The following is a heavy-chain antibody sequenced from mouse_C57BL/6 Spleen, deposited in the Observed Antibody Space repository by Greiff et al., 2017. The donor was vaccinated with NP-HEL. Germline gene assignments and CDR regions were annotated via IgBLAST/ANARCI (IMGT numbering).Heavy chain of an antibody. D-gene: IGHD1-1*01. CDR1: GYTFTDYY. J-gene: IGHJ1*03. Sequence: QVQLQQSGAELVRPGASVKLSCKASGYTFTDYYINWVKQRPGQGLEWIARIYPGSGNTYYNEKFKGKATLTAEKSSSTAYMQLSSLTSEDSAFYFCARCITTVVATDWYFDVWGTGTTVTVSS. V-gene: IGHV1-76*01. CDR2: IYPGSGNT. CDR3: ARCITTVVATDWYFDV.